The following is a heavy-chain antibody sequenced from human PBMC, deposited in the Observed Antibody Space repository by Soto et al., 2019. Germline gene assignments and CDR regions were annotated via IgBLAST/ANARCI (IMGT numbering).Heavy chain of an antibody. CDR3: ARGRGPAIRLLIIEGYHFDY. Sequence: PGGSLRLSCAASGFTFSSYGMHWVRQAPGKGLEWVAAIWYDGSHQYYADSVKGRFTISRDNSKNTLYLQMNSLRADDTAVYYCARGRGPAIRLLIIEGYHFDYWGQGTPVTVSS. J-gene: IGHJ4*02. D-gene: IGHD3-9*01. V-gene: IGHV3-33*01. CDR2: IWYDGSHQ. CDR1: GFTFSSYG.